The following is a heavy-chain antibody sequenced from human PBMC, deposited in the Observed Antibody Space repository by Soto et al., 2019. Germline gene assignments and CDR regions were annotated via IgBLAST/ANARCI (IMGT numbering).Heavy chain of an antibody. V-gene: IGHV4-34*01. J-gene: IGHJ6*02. CDR1: GGCCSGDY. Sequence: PSETLSLTWAVFGGCCSGDYWSWIPQPPGKGLEWIGEINHSGSTNYNPSLKSRVTISVDTSKNQFSLKLSSVTAADTAVYYCARVSGIYYYGMDVWGQGTTVTVS. CDR3: ARVSGIYYYGMDV. D-gene: IGHD3-10*01. CDR2: INHSGST.